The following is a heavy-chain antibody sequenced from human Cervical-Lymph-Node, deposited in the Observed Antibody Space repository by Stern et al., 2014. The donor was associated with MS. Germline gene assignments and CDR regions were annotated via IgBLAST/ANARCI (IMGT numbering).Heavy chain of an antibody. CDR1: GYSFTAYY. Sequence: VQLEESGAEVKKPGASVEVSCKASGYSFTAYYMHWVRQAPGQGLECMGWIDPNSGGTKSAQNFQGRVTMTRDTSISTFYMELSGLTSDDTAVFYCARERHSMDVWGQGTTVTVSS. CDR2: IDPNSGGT. CDR3: ARERHSMDV. J-gene: IGHJ6*02. V-gene: IGHV1-2*02.